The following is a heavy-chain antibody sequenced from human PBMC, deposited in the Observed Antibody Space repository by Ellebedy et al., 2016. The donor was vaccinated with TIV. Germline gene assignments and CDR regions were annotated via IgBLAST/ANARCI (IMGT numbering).Heavy chain of an antibody. CDR3: VRDLSTADYRDY. V-gene: IGHV1-18*01. J-gene: IGHJ4*02. D-gene: IGHD4-11*01. Sequence: ASVKVSCKASGYTFSSYGISWVRQAPGQGLEWMGWISAYTGETDYAQNVQGRVTMTTEKSTSTAYMELRSLRSEDTALYYCVRDLSTADYRDYWGQGTLVTVSS. CDR2: ISAYTGET. CDR1: GYTFSSYG.